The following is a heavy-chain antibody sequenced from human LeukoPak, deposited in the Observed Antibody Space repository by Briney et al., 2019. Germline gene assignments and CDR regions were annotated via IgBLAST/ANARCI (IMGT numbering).Heavy chain of an antibody. D-gene: IGHD1-7*01. J-gene: IGHJ5*02. V-gene: IGHV3-48*02. CDR3: ARGSSMTGSTDWFDP. CDR1: GFTFSTYN. Sequence: QPGGSLRLSCAASGFTFSTYNMNWVRQAPGRGLEWVSYISTGSGTIYYADSVKGRFTISRDNAKNSLYLQMNSLRDEDTAVYYCARGSSMTGSTDWFDPWGQGSLVTVSS. CDR2: ISTGSGTI.